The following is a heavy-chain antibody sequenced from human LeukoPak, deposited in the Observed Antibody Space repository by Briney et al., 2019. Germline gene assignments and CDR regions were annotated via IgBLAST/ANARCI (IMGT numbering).Heavy chain of an antibody. CDR1: GFTVSSSY. J-gene: IGHJ4*02. Sequence: GESLKISCAASGFTVSSSYMSWVRQAPGKGLEWVSVIYSGGSTNHADSVKGRFTISRDNSKNTLYLQMNSLRAEDTAVYYCARATSGWFGGNYWGQGTLVTVSS. CDR3: ARATSGWFGGNY. CDR2: IYSGGST. V-gene: IGHV3-53*01. D-gene: IGHD6-19*01.